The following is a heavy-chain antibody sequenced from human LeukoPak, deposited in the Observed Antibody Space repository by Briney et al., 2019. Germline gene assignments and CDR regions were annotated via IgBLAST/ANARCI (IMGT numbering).Heavy chain of an antibody. CDR3: ASHCISTNCLTRADY. D-gene: IGHD2-2*01. CDR1: GVTLSTYA. J-gene: IGHJ4*02. CDR2: INWNTDNI. V-gene: IGHV3-9*01. Sequence: GGSLRLSCAASGVTLSTYAMSWARQAPGKGLEWVSGINWNTDNIDYADSVKGRFTISRDNAKNSLYLQMNSLRAEDTAFYYCASHCISTNCLTRADYWGQGTLVTVSS.